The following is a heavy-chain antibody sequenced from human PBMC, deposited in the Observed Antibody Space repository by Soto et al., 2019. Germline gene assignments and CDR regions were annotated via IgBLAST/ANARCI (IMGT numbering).Heavy chain of an antibody. V-gene: IGHV3-21*01. CDR3: ARDILSGGAYPDS. CDR1: GFTFSTYT. J-gene: IGHJ5*01. D-gene: IGHD3-10*01. CDR2: ISSGSSYI. Sequence: SLRLSCAASGFTFSTYTMNWVRQAPGKGLEWISSISSGSSYIYYAGSVKGRFTISRDNAKNSLFLQMNSLRADDTAVYYCARDILSGGAYPDSWGQGTKVTVSS.